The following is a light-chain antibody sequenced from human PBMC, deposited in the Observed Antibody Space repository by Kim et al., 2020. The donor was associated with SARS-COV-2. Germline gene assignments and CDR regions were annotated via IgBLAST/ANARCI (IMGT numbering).Light chain of an antibody. Sequence: EVVMTQSPPTLSVSPGERAALSCRASQSVGSNLAWYQQRPGQAPRLLIYGASSRATGIPARFSGSGAGTEFTLSISSLQSEDSAIYYCQQYNIWPRTFGQGTKVEIK. CDR1: QSVGSN. CDR2: GAS. V-gene: IGKV3D-15*01. CDR3: QQYNIWPRT. J-gene: IGKJ1*01.